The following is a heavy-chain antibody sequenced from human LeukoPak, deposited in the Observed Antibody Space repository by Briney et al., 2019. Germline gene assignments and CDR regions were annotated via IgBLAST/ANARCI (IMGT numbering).Heavy chain of an antibody. Sequence: GGSLRLSCAASGFTFSSYAMQWVRQAPGKGLEYVSAISSNGGSTYYANSVKGRFTISRDNSKNTLYLQMGSLRAEDMAVYYCARRTGEGNFDYWGQGTLVTVSS. CDR2: ISSNGGST. D-gene: IGHD7-27*01. J-gene: IGHJ4*02. V-gene: IGHV3-64*01. CDR3: ARRTGEGNFDY. CDR1: GFTFSSYA.